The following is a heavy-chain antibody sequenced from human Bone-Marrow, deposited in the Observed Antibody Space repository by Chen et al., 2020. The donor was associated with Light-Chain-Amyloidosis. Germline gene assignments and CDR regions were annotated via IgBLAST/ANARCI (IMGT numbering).Heavy chain of an antibody. CDR1: EYTFPNYW. J-gene: IGHJ4*02. D-gene: IGHD5-12*01. CDR3: ARRRDGYNFDY. CDR2: IYPDDSDA. V-gene: IGHV5-51*01. Sequence: EGHLAQSVPAAKTPGGSLKITCTGSEYTFPNYWIGWVRQMPGKGLEWMGVIYPDDSDARYSPSFEGQVTISADKSITTAYLQWRSLKASDTAMYYCARRRDGYNFDYWGQGTLVTVSS.